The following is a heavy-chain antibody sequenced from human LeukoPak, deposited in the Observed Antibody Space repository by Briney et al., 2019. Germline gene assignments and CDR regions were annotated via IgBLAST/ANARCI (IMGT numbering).Heavy chain of an antibody. Sequence: GGSLRLSCAASGFTFSSYSMNWVRQAPGKGLEWVSSISSSSSYIYYADSVKGRFTISRDNAKNPLYLQMNSLRAEDTAVYYCAKKQWLVQSDAFDIWGQGTMVTVSS. D-gene: IGHD6-19*01. V-gene: IGHV3-21*01. J-gene: IGHJ3*02. CDR1: GFTFSSYS. CDR2: ISSSSSYI. CDR3: AKKQWLVQSDAFDI.